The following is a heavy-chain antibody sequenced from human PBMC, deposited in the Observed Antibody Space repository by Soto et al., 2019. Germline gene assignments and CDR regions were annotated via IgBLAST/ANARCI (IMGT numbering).Heavy chain of an antibody. CDR3: ASGTYPIYYYYMDV. CDR2: IYYSGST. V-gene: IGHV4-39*01. J-gene: IGHJ6*03. Sequence: QLQLQESGPGLVKPSETLSLTCTVSGGSISSSSYYWGWIRQPPGKGLEWIGSIYYSGSTYYNPSLKSRVTIAEDTSKNQFSLKLSSVTAADTAVYYCASGTYPIYYYYMDVWGKGTTVTVSS. CDR1: GGSISSSSYY.